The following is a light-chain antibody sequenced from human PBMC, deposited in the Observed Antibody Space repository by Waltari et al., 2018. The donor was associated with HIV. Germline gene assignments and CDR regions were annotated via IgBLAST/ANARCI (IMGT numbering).Light chain of an antibody. CDR2: DVD. CDR1: SSDVGSYKY. Sequence: QSALTQPRSVSGSPGQSVTISCTGTSSDVGSYKYVSWYQLRPGKAPKLIIHDVDKRPSGVPDRFSGSKAGNTASLTIYGLQAEDEADYYCCSYTGTYTRYVFGTGAKVTVL. J-gene: IGLJ1*01. V-gene: IGLV2-11*01. CDR3: CSYTGTYTRYV.